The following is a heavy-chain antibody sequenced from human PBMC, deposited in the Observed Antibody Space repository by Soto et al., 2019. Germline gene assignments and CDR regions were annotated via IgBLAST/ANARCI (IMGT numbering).Heavy chain of an antibody. D-gene: IGHD2-2*01. CDR2: LSWNSGSI. CDR1: GFTFDDYA. Sequence: GGSLRLSCAASGFTFDDYAMHWVRQAPGKGLEWVSGLSWNSGSIGYADSVKGRFTISRDNAKNSLYVQMNSLRPEDTAFYYCAKGHTPVLDAFDIWGQGTMVTVSS. J-gene: IGHJ3*02. V-gene: IGHV3-9*01. CDR3: AKGHTPVLDAFDI.